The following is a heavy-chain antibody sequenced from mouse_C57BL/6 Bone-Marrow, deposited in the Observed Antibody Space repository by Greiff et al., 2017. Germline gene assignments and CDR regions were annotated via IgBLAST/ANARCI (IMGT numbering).Heavy chain of an antibody. CDR1: GYTFTDYY. Sequence: VQLQQSGPELVKPGASVKISCKASGYTFTDYYMNWVKQSHGKSLEWIGDINPNNGGTSYNQKFKGKATLTVDKSSSTAYMGLRSLTSEDSAVYYCARGPYYYGSSLYYFDYWGQGTTLTVSS. CDR2: INPNNGGT. J-gene: IGHJ2*01. CDR3: ARGPYYYGSSLYYFDY. V-gene: IGHV1-26*01. D-gene: IGHD1-1*01.